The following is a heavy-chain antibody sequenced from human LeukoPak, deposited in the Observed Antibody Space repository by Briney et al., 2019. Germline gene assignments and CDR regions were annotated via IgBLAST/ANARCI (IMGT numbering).Heavy chain of an antibody. CDR3: ARGRSVWHEPYDY. D-gene: IGHD6-19*01. CDR2: MNPNSGNT. V-gene: IGHV1-8*03. CDR1: GYTFTSYD. Sequence: ASLKVSCKASGYTFTSYDINWVRQATGQGLEWMGWMNPNSGNTGCAQKFQGRVTITRNTSISTAYMELSSLRSEDTAVYYCARGRSVWHEPYDYWGQGTLVTVSS. J-gene: IGHJ4*02.